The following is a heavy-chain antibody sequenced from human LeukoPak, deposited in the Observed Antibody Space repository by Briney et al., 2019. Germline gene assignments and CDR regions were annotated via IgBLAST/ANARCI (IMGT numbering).Heavy chain of an antibody. V-gene: IGHV3-43*01. CDR2: ITWDGRTT. Sequence: GGSLRLSCAASGFTFDEYSMHWVRQVPGKGLEWVSLITWDGRTTKYADSVKGRFTVSRDNNYNSLYLQMNSLSTEDTAFYYCAKEPYGSGSSLDYWGQGTLVTVSS. D-gene: IGHD3-10*01. CDR3: AKEPYGSGSSLDY. CDR1: GFTFDEYS. J-gene: IGHJ4*02.